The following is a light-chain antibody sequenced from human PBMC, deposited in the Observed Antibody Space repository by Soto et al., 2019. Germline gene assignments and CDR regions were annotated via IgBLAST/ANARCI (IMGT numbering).Light chain of an antibody. CDR2: GAS. CDR3: QQFSSYPLT. V-gene: IGKV3-20*01. CDR1: QSVSNRY. Sequence: EIVLTQSPGTLSLSPGERATLSCWASQSVSNRYLAWYQQKPGQAPRLLIYGASSRATGIPDRFSGGGSGTDFTLTISRLEPEDFAVYYCQQFSSYPLTFGGGTKVDIK. J-gene: IGKJ4*01.